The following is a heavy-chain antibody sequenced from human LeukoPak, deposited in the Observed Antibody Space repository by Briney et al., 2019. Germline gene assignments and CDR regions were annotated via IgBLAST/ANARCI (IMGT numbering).Heavy chain of an antibody. J-gene: IGHJ1*01. V-gene: IGHV1-2*02. Sequence: ATVKVSCKASGYTFTGYYMHWVRQAPGQGLEWMGWINPNSGGTNYAQKFQGRVTMTRDTSISTAYMELSRLRSDDTAVYYCARGYPLSTTAAGTYFQHWGQGTLVTVSS. D-gene: IGHD6-13*01. CDR1: GYTFTGYY. CDR3: ARGYPLSTTAAGTYFQH. CDR2: INPNSGGT.